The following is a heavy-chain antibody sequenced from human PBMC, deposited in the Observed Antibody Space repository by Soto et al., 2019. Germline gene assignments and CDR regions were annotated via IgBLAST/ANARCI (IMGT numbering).Heavy chain of an antibody. D-gene: IGHD6-19*01. V-gene: IGHV4-59*01. J-gene: IGHJ4*02. Sequence: SETLSLTCTVSGGSISSYYWSWIRQPPGKGLEWIGYIYYSGSTNYNPSLKSRVTISVDTSKNQFSLKLSSVTAADTAVYYCARDLSGSGWYYFDYWGQGTLVTVSS. CDR1: GGSISSYY. CDR3: ARDLSGSGWYYFDY. CDR2: IYYSGST.